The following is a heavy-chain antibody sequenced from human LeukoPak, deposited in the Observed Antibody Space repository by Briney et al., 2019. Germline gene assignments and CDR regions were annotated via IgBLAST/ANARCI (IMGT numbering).Heavy chain of an antibody. D-gene: IGHD3-10*01. CDR1: GFTFSNAW. CDR2: IKSKTDGGTT. V-gene: IGHV3-15*01. J-gene: IGHJ4*02. CDR3: TTDNCSNLGLWFRN. Sequence: KPGGSLRLSCAASGFTFSNAWMSWVRQAPGKGLEWVGRIKSKTDGGTTDYAAPVKGRFTISRDDSKNTLYLQMNSLKTEDTAVYYCTTDNCSNLGLWFRNWGQGTLVTVSS.